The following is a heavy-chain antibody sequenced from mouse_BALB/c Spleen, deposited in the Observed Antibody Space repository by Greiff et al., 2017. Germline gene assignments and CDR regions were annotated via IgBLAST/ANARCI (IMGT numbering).Heavy chain of an antibody. J-gene: IGHJ3*01. CDR3: TREAATDFAY. CDR2: ISSGGSYT. D-gene: IGHD1-2*01. Sequence: EVKVVESGGGLVKPGGSLKLSCAASGFTFSSYTMSWVRQTPEKRLEWVATISSGGSYTYYPDSVKGRFTISRDNAKNTLYLQMSSLKSEDTAMYYCTREAATDFAYWGQGTLVTVSA. V-gene: IGHV5-6-4*01. CDR1: GFTFSSYT.